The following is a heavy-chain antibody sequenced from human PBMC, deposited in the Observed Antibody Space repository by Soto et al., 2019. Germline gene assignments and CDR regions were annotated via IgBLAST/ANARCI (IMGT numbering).Heavy chain of an antibody. CDR2: ISSNGGST. V-gene: IGHV3-64*01. Sequence: GSLRLSCAASGFTFSSYAMHWVRQAPGKGLEYVSAISSNGGSTYYANSVKGRFTISRDNSKNTLYLQMGSLRAEDMAVYYCARGGRYGDYVISGDYWGQGTLVTVSS. CDR3: ARGGRYGDYVISGDY. CDR1: GFTFSSYA. J-gene: IGHJ4*02. D-gene: IGHD4-17*01.